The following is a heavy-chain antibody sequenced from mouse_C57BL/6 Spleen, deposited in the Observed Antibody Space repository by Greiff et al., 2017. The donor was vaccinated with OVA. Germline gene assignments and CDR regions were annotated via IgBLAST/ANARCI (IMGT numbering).Heavy chain of an antibody. CDR3: AREGDVGAMDY. V-gene: IGHV14-3*01. Sequence: VLVKQSVAELVRPGASVKFSCTASGFNIKNTYMPWVKQSPDQGLEWIGSIGPANGYTKYPPSFQGKATITTDTSSNTAYLQLSSLTSEDTAIYYCAREGDVGAMDYWGQGTTVTVSS. D-gene: IGHD3-3*01. CDR2: IGPANGYT. J-gene: IGHJ4*01. CDR1: GFNIKNTY.